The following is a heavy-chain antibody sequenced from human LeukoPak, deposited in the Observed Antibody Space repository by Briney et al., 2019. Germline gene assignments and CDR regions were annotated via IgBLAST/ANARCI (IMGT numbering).Heavy chain of an antibody. V-gene: IGHV1-69*06. Sequence: SVKVSCKASGGTFSTQAVSWVRQAPGQGLEWMGGIIAIFGRAAYAQKFQGKVTITADISTSTAYMELSGLGSEDTAVYYCATFLAGTTWGAFDIWGQGTMVTVSS. CDR2: IIAIFGRA. J-gene: IGHJ3*02. D-gene: IGHD1-7*01. CDR1: GGTFSTQA. CDR3: ATFLAGTTWGAFDI.